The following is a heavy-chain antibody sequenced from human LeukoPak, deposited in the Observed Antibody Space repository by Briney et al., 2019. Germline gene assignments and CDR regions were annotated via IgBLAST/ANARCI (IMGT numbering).Heavy chain of an antibody. CDR3: ARDGIATNDY. CDR1: GFTFSSYA. Sequence: GGSLRLSCAASGFTFSSYAMQWVRQAPERRPEYVSGISGNGGNTYYANSVEGRFTISRDNSKNTLYLQMGSLRAEDMAVYYCARDGIATNDYWGQGILVTVSS. CDR2: ISGNGGNT. J-gene: IGHJ4*02. V-gene: IGHV3-64*01. D-gene: IGHD5-24*01.